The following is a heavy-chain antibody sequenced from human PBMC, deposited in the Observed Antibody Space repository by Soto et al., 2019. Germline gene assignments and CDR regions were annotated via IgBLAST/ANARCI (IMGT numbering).Heavy chain of an antibody. D-gene: IGHD5-12*01. Sequence: QVQLVQSGAEVKKPGTSVKVSCKASGGTFSSYTISWVRQAPGQGLEWMGRIIPILGIANYAQKFQGRDTITADKSTSTAYMELSSLISEDKAVYYCAMQMRGDGYNSDYYGMDVGGKGTTVTVSS. V-gene: IGHV1-69*02. J-gene: IGHJ6*04. CDR3: AMQMRGDGYNSDYYGMDV. CDR2: IIPILGIA. CDR1: GGTFSSYT.